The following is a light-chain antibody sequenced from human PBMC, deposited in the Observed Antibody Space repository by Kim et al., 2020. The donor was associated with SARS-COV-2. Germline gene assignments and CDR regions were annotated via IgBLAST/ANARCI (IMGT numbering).Light chain of an antibody. V-gene: IGKV1-5*03. J-gene: IGKJ1*01. CDR1: QSISSW. CDR2: KAT. Sequence: DIQMTQSPPTLSASVGDRVTITCRASQSISSWLAWYQQKPGKAPKLLIYKATNLESGVPSRFSGSGSGTEFTLTISSLQPDDSATSYCQHYNSFPWTFGQGTKVDIK. CDR3: QHYNSFPWT.